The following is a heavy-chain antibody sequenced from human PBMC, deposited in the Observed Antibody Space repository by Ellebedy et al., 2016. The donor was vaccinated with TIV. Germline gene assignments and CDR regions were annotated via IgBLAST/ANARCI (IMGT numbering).Heavy chain of an antibody. Sequence: SETLSLTXTVSGGSISSNSYYWAWIRQPPGKGLEWIGTVFYNGSTYYNPSLKSRVTISVDRAKNQFSLKLTSVTAADTAVYYCARGIAMVAHRFDPWGQGTLVTVSS. CDR3: ARGIAMVAHRFDP. D-gene: IGHD3-10*01. CDR2: VFYNGST. J-gene: IGHJ5*02. CDR1: GGSISSNSYY. V-gene: IGHV4-39*07.